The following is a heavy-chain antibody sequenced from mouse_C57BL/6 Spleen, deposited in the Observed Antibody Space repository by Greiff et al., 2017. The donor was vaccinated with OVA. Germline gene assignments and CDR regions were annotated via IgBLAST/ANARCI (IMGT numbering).Heavy chain of an antibody. CDR2: IYPGNSDT. Sequence: VQLQQSGTVLARPGASVKMSCKTSGYTFTSYWMHWVKQRPGPGLEWIGAIYPGNSDTSYNQKFKGKAKLTAVTSASTAYMELSSLTNEDSAVYYCTSGGNGYYWYFDVWGTGTTVTVSS. D-gene: IGHD2-2*01. V-gene: IGHV1-5*01. J-gene: IGHJ1*03. CDR3: TSGGNGYYWYFDV. CDR1: GYTFTSYW.